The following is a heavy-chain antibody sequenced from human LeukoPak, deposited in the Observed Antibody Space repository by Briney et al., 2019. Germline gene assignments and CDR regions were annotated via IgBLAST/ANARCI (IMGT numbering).Heavy chain of an antibody. J-gene: IGHJ4*02. CDR1: GGTFSSYA. CDR3: ARDGYGGNSYIDY. D-gene: IGHD4-23*01. Sequence: ASVKVSCKASGGTFSSYAISWVRQAPGQGLEWMGGIIPIFGTANYAQKFQGRVTITADESTSTAYMELSSLRSEDTAVYYCARDGYGGNSYIDYWGRGTLVTVSS. CDR2: IIPIFGTA. V-gene: IGHV1-69*13.